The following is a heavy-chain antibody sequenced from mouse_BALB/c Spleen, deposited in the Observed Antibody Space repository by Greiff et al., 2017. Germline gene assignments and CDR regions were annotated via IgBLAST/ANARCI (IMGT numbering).Heavy chain of an antibody. CDR2: IWAGGST. D-gene: IGHD2-4*01. CDR1: GFSLTSYG. V-gene: IGHV2-9*02. CDR3: ARIYYDYVYYYAMDY. J-gene: IGHJ4*01. Sequence: VQLVESGPGLVAPSQSLSITCTVSGFSLTSYGVHWVRQPPGKGLEWLGVIWAGGSTNYNSALMSRLSISKDNSKSQVFLKMNSLQTDDTAMYYCARIYYDYVYYYAMDYWGQGTSVTVSS.